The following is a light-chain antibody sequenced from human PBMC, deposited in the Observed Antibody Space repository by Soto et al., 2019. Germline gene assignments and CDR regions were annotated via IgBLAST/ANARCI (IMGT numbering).Light chain of an antibody. CDR2: DAS. V-gene: IGKV3-11*01. CDR1: QSVSSY. J-gene: IGKJ5*01. CDR3: QQRSNWPIP. Sequence: EIVLTQSPATLSLSPGERATLSCGASQSVSSYLAWYQQKPGQAPRLLIYDASNRATGIPARFSGRGSGTDLTLTISSLEPEDFAVYYCQQRSNWPIPFGQGTRLEI.